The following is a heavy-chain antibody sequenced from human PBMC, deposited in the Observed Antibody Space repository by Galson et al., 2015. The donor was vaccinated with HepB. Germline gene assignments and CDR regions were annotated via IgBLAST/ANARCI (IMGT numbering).Heavy chain of an antibody. CDR2: ISWNSGSI. V-gene: IGHV3-9*01. CDR3: AKNQGIAVAGTGGDFDY. D-gene: IGHD6-19*01. CDR1: GFTFDDYA. J-gene: IGHJ4*02. Sequence: SLRLSCAASGFTFDDYAMHWVRQAPGKGLEWVSGISWNSGSIGYADSAKGRFTISRDNAKNSLYLQMNSLRAEDTALYYCAKNQGIAVAGTGGDFDYWGQGTLVTVSS.